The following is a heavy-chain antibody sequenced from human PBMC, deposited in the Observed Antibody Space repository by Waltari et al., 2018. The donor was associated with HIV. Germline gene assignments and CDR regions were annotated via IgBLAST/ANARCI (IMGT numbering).Heavy chain of an antibody. Sequence: DVQLLELGGGLAKPGGPLRLSCAAPGFTFSTSAMSRIRQAPGKGMELVSATSVSGTTTYNADSVTVRFTLTSDKSKDTLYLQMNSLRAEDTAVDYCSRDPVGIGPSFDYWGQGTLVTVSS. CDR3: SRDPVGIGPSFDY. V-gene: IGHV3-23*01. CDR2: TSVSGTTT. CDR1: GFTFSTSA. D-gene: IGHD1-26*01. J-gene: IGHJ4*02.